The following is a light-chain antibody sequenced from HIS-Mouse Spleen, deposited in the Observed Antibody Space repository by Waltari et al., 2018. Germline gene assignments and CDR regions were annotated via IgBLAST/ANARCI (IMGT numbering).Light chain of an antibody. CDR2: EDN. CDR3: QSYDSSNVV. V-gene: IGLV6-57*02. Sequence: NFMLTQPHSVSESPGKTVTISCPGSRGSIASNYVQWYQQRPGSAPTTVIYEDNQRPSGVPDRFSGSIDSSSNSASLTISGLKTEDEADYYCQSYDSSNVVFGGGTKLTVL. CDR1: RGSIASNY. J-gene: IGLJ2*01.